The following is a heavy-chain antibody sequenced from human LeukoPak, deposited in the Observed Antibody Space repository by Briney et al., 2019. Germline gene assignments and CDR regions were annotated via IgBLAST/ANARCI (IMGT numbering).Heavy chain of an antibody. CDR2: ISCNGSTT. CDR1: GFAFDDYA. J-gene: IGHJ4*02. Sequence: GRSLRLSCAASGFAFDDYAMHWVRQAPGKGLEWVSVISCNGSTTAYADSGKGRFTISRDNAKNSLYLQMNSLRIEDTAFYYCAQVHNPALVGAFDFRGQGTRVTVSS. V-gene: IGHV3-9*01. D-gene: IGHD5-18*01. CDR3: AQVHNPALVGAFDF.